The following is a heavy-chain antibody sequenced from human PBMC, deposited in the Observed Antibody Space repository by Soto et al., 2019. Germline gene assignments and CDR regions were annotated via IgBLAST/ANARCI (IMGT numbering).Heavy chain of an antibody. J-gene: IGHJ4*02. CDR3: ASRDPGTSVDY. CDR1: GGSFTSNNW. Sequence: QVQLQESGPGLVKPSGTLSLTCAVSGGSFTSNNWWTWVRQPPGQGLEWIGEIYRTGSTNYNPSLKSRVTRSLDKSENPFSLKVTSLTAADTAVYYCASRDPGTSVDYWGQGTLVTVSS. CDR2: IYRTGST. D-gene: IGHD1-7*01. V-gene: IGHV4-4*02.